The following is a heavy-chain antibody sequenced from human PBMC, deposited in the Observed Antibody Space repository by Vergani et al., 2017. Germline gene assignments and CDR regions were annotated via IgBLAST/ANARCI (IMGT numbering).Heavy chain of an antibody. Sequence: QAQLQQWGAGLLKPSETLSLTCAIYGGSFNDYWWTWIRQPPGKGLEWIGESRHDGITHYSPSLKSRVTISIDTSTHQFSLNLRSVTAADTAVYYCAREGYCTNGVCFTLLDVWGQGALVTVSS. CDR3: AREGYCTNGVCFTLLDV. V-gene: IGHV4-34*01. CDR2: SRHDGIT. J-gene: IGHJ4*02. D-gene: IGHD2-8*01. CDR1: GGSFNDYW.